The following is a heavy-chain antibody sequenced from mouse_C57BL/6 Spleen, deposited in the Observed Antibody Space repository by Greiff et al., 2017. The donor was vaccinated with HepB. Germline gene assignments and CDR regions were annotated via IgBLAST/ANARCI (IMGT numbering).Heavy chain of an antibody. D-gene: IGHD2-3*01. CDR3: ARGRDGYFSFDY. CDR2: IYPRSGNT. J-gene: IGHJ2*01. Sequence: VQLQESGAELARPGASVKLSCKASGYTFTSYGISWVKQSTGQGLEWIGEIYPRSGNTYYNEKFKGKATLTADKSSSTAYMELRSLTSEDSAVYFCARGRDGYFSFDYWGQGTTLTVSS. CDR1: GYTFTSYG. V-gene: IGHV1-81*01.